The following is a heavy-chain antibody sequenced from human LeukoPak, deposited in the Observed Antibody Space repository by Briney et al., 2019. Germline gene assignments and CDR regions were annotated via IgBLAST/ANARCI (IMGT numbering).Heavy chain of an antibody. Sequence: SETLSLTCTVSGVSISSPYWTWIRQPPGKGLEWIGYIYYGGSTDYSPSLKSRATISLDTSKNQFSLHLTSVTAADTAVYYCARQLAGLAPPGFIDSWGQGTLVTVSS. D-gene: IGHD3-3*02. CDR3: ARQLAGLAPPGFIDS. CDR1: GVSISSPY. CDR2: IYYGGST. V-gene: IGHV4-59*08. J-gene: IGHJ4*02.